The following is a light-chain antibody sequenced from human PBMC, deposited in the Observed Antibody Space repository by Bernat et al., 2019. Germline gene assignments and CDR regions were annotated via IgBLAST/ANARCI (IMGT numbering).Light chain of an antibody. CDR3: QQSFSTPLS. CDR1: EIIGANY. Sequence: EIQMTQSPSALSASLGDTVTITCRASEIIGANYLNWYQQRPGKAPQLLIYATSTLEPGVPSRFSGRGTGTSFTLTISGLQLEDFASYYCQQSFSTPLSFGGGTTVEI. J-gene: IGKJ4*01. V-gene: IGKV1-39*01. CDR2: ATS.